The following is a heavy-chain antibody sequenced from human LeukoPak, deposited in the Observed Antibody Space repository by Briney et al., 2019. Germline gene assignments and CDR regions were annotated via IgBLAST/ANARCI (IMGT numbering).Heavy chain of an antibody. CDR3: ARHRVSERRAAPFDY. V-gene: IGHV4-34*01. J-gene: IGHJ4*02. CDR2: INHSGST. CDR1: GGSFSGYY. D-gene: IGHD5/OR15-5a*01. Sequence: PSETLSLTCAAYGGSFSGYYWSWIRQPPGKGLEWIGEINHSGSTNYNPSLKSRVTISVDTSKNQFSLKLSSVTAADTAVYYCARHRVSERRAAPFDYWGQGTLVTVSS.